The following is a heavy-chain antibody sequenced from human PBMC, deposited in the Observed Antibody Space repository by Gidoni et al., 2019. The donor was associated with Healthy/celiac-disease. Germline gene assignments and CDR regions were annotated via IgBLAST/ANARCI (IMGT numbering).Heavy chain of an antibody. CDR3: ARDFGYCSSTSCYGGWFDP. CDR2: IYYSGST. Sequence: QVQLQESGPGLVKPSETLSLTCTVSGGSISSYYWSWIRQPPGKGLEWIGYIYYSGSTNYNPSLKSRVTISVDTSKNQFSLKLSSVTAADTAVYYCARDFGYCSSTSCYGGWFDPWGQGTLVTVSS. J-gene: IGHJ5*02. V-gene: IGHV4-59*01. D-gene: IGHD2-2*03. CDR1: GGSISSYY.